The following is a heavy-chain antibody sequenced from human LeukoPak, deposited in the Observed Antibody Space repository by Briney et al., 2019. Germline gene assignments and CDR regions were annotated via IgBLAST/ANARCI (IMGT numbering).Heavy chain of an antibody. CDR1: GYSISSGYY. Sequence: PSETLSLTCTVSGYSISSGYYWGWIRQPPGKGLEWIGSIYHSGSTYYNPSLKSRVTISVDTSKNQFSLKLSSVTAADTAVYYCASGTYLGLGELSYYYYYMDVWGKGTTVTISS. V-gene: IGHV4-38-2*02. CDR3: ASGTYLGLGELSYYYYYMDV. CDR2: IYHSGST. J-gene: IGHJ6*03. D-gene: IGHD3-16*02.